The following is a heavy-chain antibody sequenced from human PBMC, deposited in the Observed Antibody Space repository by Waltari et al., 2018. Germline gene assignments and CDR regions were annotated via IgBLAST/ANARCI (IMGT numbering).Heavy chain of an antibody. J-gene: IGHJ4*02. D-gene: IGHD6-13*01. V-gene: IGHV3-23*01. CDR2: ISGSGGTI. Sequence: EVQLLESGGGLVQPGGSLRLSCAASGFTFSNYAMSWVRQAPGKGLEWVSVISGSGGTIYYADSVKGRFTISRDNAKNTLYLQMNSLRAEDTAVYYCARAGYSSSWYGNLDPDYWGQGTLVTVSS. CDR3: ARAGYSSSWYGNLDPDY. CDR1: GFTFSNYA.